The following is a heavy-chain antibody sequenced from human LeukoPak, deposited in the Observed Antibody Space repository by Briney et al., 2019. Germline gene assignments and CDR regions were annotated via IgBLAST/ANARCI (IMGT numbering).Heavy chain of an antibody. CDR3: ARDLGSPGYYYYGMDV. V-gene: IGHV4-34*01. D-gene: IGHD6-13*01. J-gene: IGHJ6*02. Sequence: SETLSLTCAVYGGSFSGYYWSWIRQPPGKGLEWIGEINHSGSTNYNPSLKSRVTISVDTSKNQFSLKLSSVTAADTAVYYCARDLGSPGYYYYGMDVWGQGTTVTVSS. CDR1: GGSFSGYY. CDR2: INHSGST.